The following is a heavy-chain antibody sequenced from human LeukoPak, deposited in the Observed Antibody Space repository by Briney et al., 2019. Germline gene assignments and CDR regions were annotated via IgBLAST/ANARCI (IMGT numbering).Heavy chain of an antibody. D-gene: IGHD5-24*01. V-gene: IGHV1-2*02. J-gene: IGHJ4*02. CDR1: GYSFTDYY. CDR2: INPNSGGT. CDR3: ARTIRDGYTYYFDY. Sequence: ASVKVSCKASGYSFTDYYIHWVRLAPGQGLEWMGWINPNSGGTNYAQKFQGRVTMTRDTSISTAYMELSRLRSDDTAVYYCARTIRDGYTYYFDYWGQGTLVTVSS.